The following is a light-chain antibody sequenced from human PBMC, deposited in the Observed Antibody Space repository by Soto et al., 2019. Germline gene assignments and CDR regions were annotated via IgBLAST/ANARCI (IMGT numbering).Light chain of an antibody. CDR2: GVS. J-gene: IGKJ3*01. Sequence: DIQMTQSPSSVSAFVGDRVTITCRASQGIGNWLAWYQQKPGQAPKLLIYGVSTLQSGVPARFSGSGPGTDFTLTINSLQPEDAATYYCQQANSFPVTFGPGTKVDIK. CDR3: QQANSFPVT. CDR1: QGIGNW. V-gene: IGKV1D-12*01.